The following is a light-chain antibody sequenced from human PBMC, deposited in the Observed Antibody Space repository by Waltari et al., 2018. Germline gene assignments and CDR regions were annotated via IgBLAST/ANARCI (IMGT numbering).Light chain of an antibody. V-gene: IGLV3-21*02. CDR3: QVWDDSNNSGV. CDR1: NIESKS. Sequence: SYVLTQTPPGSLAPGQTAIITCGGDNIESKSVNWNQLQQGKAPVLVMFYDSDRPPGIPDRFSGSNSGNTATLTISRVEDDDEADYFCQVWDDSNNSGVFGGGTKLTVL. J-gene: IGLJ2*01. CDR2: YDS.